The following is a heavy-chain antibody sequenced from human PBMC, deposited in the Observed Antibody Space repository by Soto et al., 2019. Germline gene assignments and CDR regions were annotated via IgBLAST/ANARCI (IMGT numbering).Heavy chain of an antibody. J-gene: IGHJ5*02. CDR3: ARDPYGDYVFGWFAP. CDR1: GFTFSSYS. CDR2: ISRSGSTI. V-gene: IGHV3-48*01. Sequence: HPGGSLRLSCAASGFTFSSYSMNWVRQAPGKGLERVSYISRSGSTIYYADSVKGRFTISRNNAKNSLYLQMNSLRAEDTAVYYYARDPYGDYVFGWFAPWGRGTLVSVSS. D-gene: IGHD4-17*01.